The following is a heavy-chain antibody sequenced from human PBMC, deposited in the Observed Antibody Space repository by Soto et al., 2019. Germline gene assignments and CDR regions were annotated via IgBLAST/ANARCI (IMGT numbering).Heavy chain of an antibody. CDR3: TTAPYYDFWSGYYYYYGMDV. Sequence: GGSLRLSCAASGFTFSNAWMNWVRQAPGKGLEWVGRIKSKTDGGTTDYAAPVKGRFTISRDDSKNTLYLQMNSLKTEDTAVYYCTTAPYYDFWSGYYYYYGMDVWGQGTTVTVSS. J-gene: IGHJ6*02. D-gene: IGHD3-3*01. V-gene: IGHV3-15*07. CDR1: GFTFSNAW. CDR2: IKSKTDGGTT.